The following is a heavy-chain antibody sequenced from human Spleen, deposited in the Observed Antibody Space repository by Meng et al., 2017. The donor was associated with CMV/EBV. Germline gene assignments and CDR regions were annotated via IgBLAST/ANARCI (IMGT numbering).Heavy chain of an antibody. D-gene: IGHD3-16*01. CDR3: ARRYGFDGMDV. V-gene: IGHV3-21*01. CDR2: ISSSSGYI. Sequence: GESLKISCTASGFTFSSYSMNWVRQAPGKGLEWVSTISSSSGYIYYADSVKGRFTISRDNAKNSLYLQMNSLRAEDTAVYYCARRYGFDGMDVWGQGTTVTVSS. CDR1: GFTFSSYS. J-gene: IGHJ6*02.